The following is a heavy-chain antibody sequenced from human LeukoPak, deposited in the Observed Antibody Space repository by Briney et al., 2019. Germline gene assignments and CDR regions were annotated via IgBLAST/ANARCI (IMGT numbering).Heavy chain of an antibody. Sequence: GGSLRLSCAASGFTFSSYAMSWVRQAPGKGLEWVSAISGSGGSTYYADSVKGRFTISRDNSKNTLYLQMNSLRAEDTAVYYCETRGTTAYYFAYWGQGTLVTVPS. CDR3: ETRGTTAYYFAY. CDR2: ISGSGGST. CDR1: GFTFSSYA. J-gene: IGHJ4*02. V-gene: IGHV3-23*01. D-gene: IGHD1-7*01.